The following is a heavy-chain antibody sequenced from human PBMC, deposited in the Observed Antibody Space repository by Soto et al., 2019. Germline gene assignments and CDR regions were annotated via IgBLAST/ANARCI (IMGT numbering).Heavy chain of an antibody. CDR2: IYYSGST. V-gene: IGHV4-39*01. CDR3: ARRPPRFGYDILSSRTNWFDP. CDR1: GGSISSSSYY. Sequence: SETLSLTCTVSGGSISSSSYYWGWIRQPPGKGLEWIGSIYYSGSTYYNPSLKSRVTISVDTSKNQFSLKLSSVTAADTAVYYCARRPPRFGYDILSSRTNWFDPWGQGTLVTVSS. D-gene: IGHD3-9*01. J-gene: IGHJ5*02.